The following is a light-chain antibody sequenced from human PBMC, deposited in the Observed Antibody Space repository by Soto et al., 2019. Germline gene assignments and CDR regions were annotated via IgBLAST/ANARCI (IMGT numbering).Light chain of an antibody. Sequence: DIQMTQSPSSLSASVGDRVTITCRASQGISSFLNWYQHKPGKAPKLLIYAASNLQSGVPSRFSGSGSGTEFTLTISSLQPDDFATYYCQQYNSYSLTFGGGTKVDIK. V-gene: IGKV1-9*01. J-gene: IGKJ4*01. CDR1: QGISSF. CDR3: QQYNSYSLT. CDR2: AAS.